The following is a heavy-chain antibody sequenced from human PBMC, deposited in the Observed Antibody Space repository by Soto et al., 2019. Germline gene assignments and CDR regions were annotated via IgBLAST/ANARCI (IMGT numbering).Heavy chain of an antibody. V-gene: IGHV4-31*03. CDR3: ARVIVVVPAANPQFDP. CDR1: GGSISSGGYY. D-gene: IGHD2-2*01. J-gene: IGHJ5*02. Sequence: SETLSLTCTVSGGSISSGGYYSSWIRQHPGKGLEWIGYIYYSGSTYYNPSLKSRVTISVDTSKNQFSLKPSSVTAADTAVYYCARVIVVVPAANPQFDPWGQGTLVTVSS. CDR2: IYYSGST.